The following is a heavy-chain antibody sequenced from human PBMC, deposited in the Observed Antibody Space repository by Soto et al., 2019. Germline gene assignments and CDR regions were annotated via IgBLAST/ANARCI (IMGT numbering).Heavy chain of an antibody. D-gene: IGHD3-3*01. Sequence: PSETLSLTCTVSGGSISSGSYYWSWLRQPPGKGLEWIGYIYYSGSTYYNPSLKSRVTISVDTSKNQFSLKLSSVTAADTAVYYCARDPFTSLYYDFWSGFDYWGQGTLVTVSS. CDR1: GGSISSGSYY. V-gene: IGHV4-61*01. CDR2: IYYSGST. CDR3: ARDPFTSLYYDFWSGFDY. J-gene: IGHJ4*02.